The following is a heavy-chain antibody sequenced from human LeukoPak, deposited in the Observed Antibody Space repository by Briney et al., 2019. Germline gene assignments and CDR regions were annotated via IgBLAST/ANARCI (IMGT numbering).Heavy chain of an antibody. D-gene: IGHD2-2*01. CDR3: ARVVPAAEYGMDV. Sequence: PSETLSLTCAVYGGSFSGYYWSWIRQPPGKGLEWIGEINHSGSTNYNPSLKNRVTISVDTSKNQFSLKLSSVTAADTAVYYCARVVPAAEYGMDVWGQGTTVTVSS. CDR2: INHSGST. J-gene: IGHJ6*02. CDR1: GGSFSGYY. V-gene: IGHV4-34*01.